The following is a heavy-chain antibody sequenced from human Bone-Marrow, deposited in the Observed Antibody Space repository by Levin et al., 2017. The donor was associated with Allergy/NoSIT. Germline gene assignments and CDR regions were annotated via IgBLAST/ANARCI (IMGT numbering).Heavy chain of an antibody. Sequence: ASVKVSCIVSGFTFSDYSIYWVRQAPGKGLEWISSISSDSSDLYYADSVKGRFTISRDNAKNSLSLQVSSLRVEDTAVYHCVRGIIGDVRVAHKEAFDVWGQGTMVTVSS. CDR3: VRGIIGDVRVAHKEAFDV. CDR2: ISSDSSDL. D-gene: IGHD2/OR15-2a*01. CDR1: GFTFSDYS. V-gene: IGHV3-21*01. J-gene: IGHJ3*01.